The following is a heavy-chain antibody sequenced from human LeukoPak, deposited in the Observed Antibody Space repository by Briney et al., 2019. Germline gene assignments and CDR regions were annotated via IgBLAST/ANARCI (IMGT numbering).Heavy chain of an antibody. V-gene: IGHV4-38-2*02. Sequence: SETLSLTCTVSGYSISSGYYWGWIRQPPGKGLEWIGSIYHSGSTYYNPSLKSRVTISVDTSKNQFSLKLSSVTAADTAVYYCAILPPPLPLRYFDLPWGQGSLVTVSS. CDR3: AILPPPLPLRYFDLP. CDR2: IYHSGST. D-gene: IGHD3-9*01. J-gene: IGHJ5*02. CDR1: GYSISSGYY.